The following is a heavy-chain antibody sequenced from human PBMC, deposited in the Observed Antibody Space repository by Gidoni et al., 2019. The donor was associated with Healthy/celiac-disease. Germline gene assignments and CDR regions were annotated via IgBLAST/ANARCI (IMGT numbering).Heavy chain of an antibody. J-gene: IGHJ5*02. CDR3: ARLSAVAGTGWFDP. CDR1: GYSFASYWFGWVREMPGKGRAWLRGSDW. V-gene: IGHV5-51*01. CDR2: IYPGDSDT. Sequence: EVQLVQSVPEVKQTGESLKSSCRGSGYSFASYWFGWVREMPGKGRAWLRGSDWVGWVRQMPGKGLECMGIIYPGDSDTRYSPSFQGQVTISADKSISTAYRQWSSLKASDTAMYYCARLSAVAGTGWFDPWGQGTLVTVSS. D-gene: IGHD6-19*01.